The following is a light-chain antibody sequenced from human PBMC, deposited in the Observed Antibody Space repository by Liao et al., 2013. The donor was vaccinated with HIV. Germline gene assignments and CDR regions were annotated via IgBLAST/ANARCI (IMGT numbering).Light chain of an antibody. J-gene: IGLJ1*01. Sequence: SYELTQPPSVSVSPGQTARITCSGDALPKQYAYWYQQKPGQAPVLVIYKDSERPSGIPERLSGSRSGTTVTLTISGAQAGDEADYYCQAWDSTIAYVFGTGTKVTVL. CDR2: KDS. CDR1: ALPKQY. V-gene: IGLV3-25*03. CDR3: QAWDSTIAYV.